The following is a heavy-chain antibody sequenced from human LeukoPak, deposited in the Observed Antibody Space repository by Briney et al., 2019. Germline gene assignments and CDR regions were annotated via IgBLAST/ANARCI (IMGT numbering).Heavy chain of an antibody. CDR3: ARGWNVVVPAAGAYYYGMDV. V-gene: IGHV4-34*01. J-gene: IGHJ6*04. Sequence: SETLCLTCAVYGGSFSGYYWSWIRQPPGKGLEWIGEINHSGSTNYNPPLKSRVTISVDTSKNQFSLKLSSVTAADTAVYYCARGWNVVVPAAGAYYYGMDVWGKGTTVTVSS. CDR1: GGSFSGYY. CDR2: INHSGST. D-gene: IGHD2-2*01.